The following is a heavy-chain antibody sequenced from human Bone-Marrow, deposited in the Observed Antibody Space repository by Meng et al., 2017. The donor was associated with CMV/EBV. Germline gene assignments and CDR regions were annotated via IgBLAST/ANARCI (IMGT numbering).Heavy chain of an antibody. D-gene: IGHD2-2*01. CDR2: ISYDGSNK. V-gene: IGHV3-30*04. Sequence: GESLKISCAASGFTFSSYAMHWVRQAPGKGLEWVAVISYDGSNKYYADSVKGRFTISRDNAKNSLYLQMNSLRAEDTAVYYCARGNGGRYCSSTSCYLYGMDVWGQGTTVTVSS. J-gene: IGHJ6*02. CDR3: ARGNGGRYCSSTSCYLYGMDV. CDR1: GFTFSSYA.